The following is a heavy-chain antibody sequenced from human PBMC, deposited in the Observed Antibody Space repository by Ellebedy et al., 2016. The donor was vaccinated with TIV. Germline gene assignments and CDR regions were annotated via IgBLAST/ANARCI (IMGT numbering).Heavy chain of an antibody. CDR3: ARDNRGYSYGLVFDY. D-gene: IGHD5-18*01. CDR1: GYSFSSYY. J-gene: IGHJ4*02. Sequence: AASVKVSCKASGYSFSSYYMHWVRQAPGQGLEWMAIINPNDDTKYYVQNFQGRVTVTRDTSANTVYMELSSLRSEDTAVYYCARDNRGYSYGLVFDYWGQGTLVTVSS. CDR2: INPNDDTK. V-gene: IGHV1-46*01.